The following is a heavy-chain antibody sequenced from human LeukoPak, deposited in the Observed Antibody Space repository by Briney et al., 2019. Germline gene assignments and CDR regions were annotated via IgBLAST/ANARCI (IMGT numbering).Heavy chain of an antibody. D-gene: IGHD1-26*01. CDR2: INHSGST. CDR3: ARVFEEGAKAVDY. CDR1: GGSFSGYY. Sequence: PSETLSLTCAVYGGSFSGYYWSWIRQPPGKGLEWIGEINHSGSTNYNPSLKSRVTISVDTSKNQFSLKLSSVTAADTAVYYCARVFEEGAKAVDYWGQGTLVTVSS. J-gene: IGHJ4*02. V-gene: IGHV4-34*01.